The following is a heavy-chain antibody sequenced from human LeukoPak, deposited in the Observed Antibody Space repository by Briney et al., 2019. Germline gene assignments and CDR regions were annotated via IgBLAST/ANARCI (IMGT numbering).Heavy chain of an antibody. J-gene: IGHJ4*02. CDR2: ITSSGTTI. Sequence: GRSLRLSCAASGFTFSSYGMHWVRPAPGKGLEWVSYITSSGTTIHYADSVKGRFTISRDNAKNSLYLQMNSLRAEDTAVYYCARAYSSVASCDYWGQGTLVTVSS. D-gene: IGHD6-19*01. CDR3: ARAYSSVASCDY. CDR1: GFTFSSYG. V-gene: IGHV3-48*04.